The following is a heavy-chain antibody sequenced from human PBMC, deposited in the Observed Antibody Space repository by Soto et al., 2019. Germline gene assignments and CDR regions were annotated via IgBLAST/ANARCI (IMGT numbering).Heavy chain of an antibody. CDR2: IIPIFGTA. V-gene: IGHV1-69*01. CDR3: ARSRGWHQLLSVPNWFDP. CDR1: GGTFSSYA. D-gene: IGHD2-2*01. J-gene: IGHJ5*02. Sequence: QVQLVQSGAEVKKPGSSVKVSCKASGGTFSSYAISWVRQAPGQGLEWMGGIIPIFGTANYAQKFQGRVTITADESTSTAYMELSSLRSEDTAVYYCARSRGWHQLLSVPNWFDPWGQGTLVTVS.